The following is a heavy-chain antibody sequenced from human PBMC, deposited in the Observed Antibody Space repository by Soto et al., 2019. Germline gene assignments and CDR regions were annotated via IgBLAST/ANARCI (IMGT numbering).Heavy chain of an antibody. CDR2: LNIAGTI. V-gene: IGHV4-4*07. D-gene: IGHD6-13*01. CDR1: GAANSSFN. J-gene: IGHJ1*01. CDR3: ARDRGEYTSSWFGYFSH. Sequence: SETLSLTCSVSGAANSSFNWNWVRQPAGKGPEWVGRLNIAGTINYNPSLKSRITMSMDTSKNQISLHLRSVTAAGTAIYYCARDRGEYTSSWFGYFSHWGHGTLVAVSS.